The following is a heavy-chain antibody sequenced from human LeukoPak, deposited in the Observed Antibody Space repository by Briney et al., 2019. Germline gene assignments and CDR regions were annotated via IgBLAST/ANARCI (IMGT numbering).Heavy chain of an antibody. Sequence: PGGSLRLSCAASGFTFSSYLMNWVRQAPGKGLEWVSSTSSSSSFIFYADSVKGRFTISRDNSKNSLYLQMNSLRAEDSAVYYCARDQLNYYDSSGSDYWGQGTLVTVSS. D-gene: IGHD3-22*01. J-gene: IGHJ4*02. V-gene: IGHV3-21*06. CDR2: TSSSSSFI. CDR3: ARDQLNYYDSSGSDY. CDR1: GFTFSSYL.